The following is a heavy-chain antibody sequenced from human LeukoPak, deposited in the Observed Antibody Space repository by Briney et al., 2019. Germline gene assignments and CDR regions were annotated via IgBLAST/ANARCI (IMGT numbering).Heavy chain of an antibody. CDR3: ARSPFTIFGVVSTVFDY. CDR1: GYTFTSYY. D-gene: IGHD3-3*01. J-gene: IGHJ4*02. V-gene: IGHV1-46*01. Sequence: ASVKVSYKASGYTFTSYYMHWVRQAPGQGLEWMGIINPSGGSTSYAQKFQGRVTMTRDTSTSTVYMELSSLRSEDTAVYYCARSPFTIFGVVSTVFDYWGQGTLVTVSS. CDR2: INPSGGST.